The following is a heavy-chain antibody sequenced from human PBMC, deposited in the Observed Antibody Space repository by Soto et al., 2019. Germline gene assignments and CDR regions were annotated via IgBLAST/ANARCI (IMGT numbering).Heavy chain of an antibody. V-gene: IGHV3-23*01. CDR1: GFTFSSYA. D-gene: IGHD5-12*01. CDR2: ISGSGGST. CDR3: AKGQRSNIVATIDY. J-gene: IGHJ4*02. Sequence: GGSLRLSCAASGFTFSSYAMSWVRQAPGKGLEWVSAISGSGGSTYYADSVKGRFTISRDNSKNTLYLQMNSLRAEDTAVYYCAKGQRSNIVATIDYWGQATLVTVSS.